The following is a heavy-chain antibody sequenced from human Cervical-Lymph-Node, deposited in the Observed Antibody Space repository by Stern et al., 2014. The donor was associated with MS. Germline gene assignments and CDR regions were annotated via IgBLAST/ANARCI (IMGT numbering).Heavy chain of an antibody. CDR2: IYTDEST. V-gene: IGHV3-53*01. J-gene: IGHJ3*02. Sequence: MQLVQSGGGLIQPGGSLRLSCAAPGFTVSNNYMSWVRQAPGKGLEWVSLIYTDESTYYAGSVKGRFTIARDSSKNKLFLQMNSLRAEDTAVYYCARAIFGVNTAAMAPDAFDTWGQGTMVTVSS. CDR1: GFTVSNNY. D-gene: IGHD3-3*01. CDR3: ARAIFGVNTAAMAPDAFDT.